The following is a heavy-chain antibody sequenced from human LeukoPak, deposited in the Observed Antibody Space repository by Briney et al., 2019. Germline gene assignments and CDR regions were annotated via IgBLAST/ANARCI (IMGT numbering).Heavy chain of an antibody. CDR2: MNPNSGNT. J-gene: IGHJ4*02. CDR3: ARGYCSGGSCYHDY. V-gene: IGHV1-8*01. Sequence: ASVKVSCKASGYTFTSYDINWVRQATGQGLEWMGWMNPNSGNTGYAQKFQGRVTMTRNTSISTAYMELSSLRSDDTAVYYCARGYCSGGSCYHDYWGQGTLVTVSS. CDR1: GYTFTSYD. D-gene: IGHD2-15*01.